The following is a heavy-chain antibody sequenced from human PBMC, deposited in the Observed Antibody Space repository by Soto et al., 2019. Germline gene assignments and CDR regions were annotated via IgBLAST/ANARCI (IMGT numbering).Heavy chain of an antibody. V-gene: IGHV3-15*01. Sequence: GGSLRLSCAASGFTFSNAWMSWVRQAPGKGLEWVGRIKSKTDGGTTDYAAPVKGRFTISRDDSKNTLYLQMNSLKTEDTAVYYCTTDGIRAAAGDFDYWGQGTLVTVS. J-gene: IGHJ4*02. D-gene: IGHD6-13*01. CDR2: IKSKTDGGTT. CDR1: GFTFSNAW. CDR3: TTDGIRAAAGDFDY.